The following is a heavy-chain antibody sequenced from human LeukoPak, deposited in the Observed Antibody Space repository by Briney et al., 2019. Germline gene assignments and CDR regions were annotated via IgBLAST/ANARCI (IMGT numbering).Heavy chain of an antibody. CDR3: VKGYYFDY. Sequence: GGSLRLSCAASGFTFTSYSMNWVRQAPGKGLEWVSYISGSSSTIYYADSVKGRFTISRDNAKNSLYLQMNSLRAEDTAVYYCVKGYYFDYWGQGTPVTVSS. J-gene: IGHJ4*02. V-gene: IGHV3-48*01. CDR2: ISGSSSTI. CDR1: GFTFTSYS.